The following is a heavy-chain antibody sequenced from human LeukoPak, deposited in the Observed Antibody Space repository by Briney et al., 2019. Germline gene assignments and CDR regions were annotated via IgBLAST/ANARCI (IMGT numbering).Heavy chain of an antibody. D-gene: IGHD1-14*01. Sequence: GRSLRLSCAASGFTFSSYAMHWVRQAPGKGLEWVAVISYDGSNKYYADSVKGRFTISRDNSKNTLYPQMNSLRAEDTAVYYCARSPVYTYYFDYWGQGTLVTVSS. V-gene: IGHV3-30*04. CDR1: GFTFSSYA. J-gene: IGHJ4*02. CDR3: ARSPVYTYYFDY. CDR2: ISYDGSNK.